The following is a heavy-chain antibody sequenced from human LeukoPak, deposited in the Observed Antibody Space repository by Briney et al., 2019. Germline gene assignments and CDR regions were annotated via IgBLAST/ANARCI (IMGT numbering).Heavy chain of an antibody. CDR2: IVYTGTT. V-gene: IGHV4-59*08. D-gene: IGHD2-21*02. CDR1: GGSVSGYY. Sequence: SETLSLTCTVSGGSVSGYYWSWIRQSPGKGLEWIVYIVYTGTTLYSPSLRGRVTMSVDTSENQFSLKLSSVTAADTAMYYCARHDVVPVIRRGFDFWGQGTLVTVSS. CDR3: ARHDVVPVIRRGFDF. J-gene: IGHJ4*02.